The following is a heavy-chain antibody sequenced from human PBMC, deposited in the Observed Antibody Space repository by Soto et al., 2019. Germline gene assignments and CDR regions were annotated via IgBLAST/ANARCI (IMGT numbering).Heavy chain of an antibody. D-gene: IGHD3-3*01. CDR2: ISGSGGST. J-gene: IGHJ6*03. Sequence: GGSLRLSCAASGFTFSSYAMSWVRQAPGKGLEWVSAISGSGGSTYYADSVKGRFTISRDNSKNTLYLQMNSLRAEDTAVYYCAKVRYYDFWSGYYLPPALDYYMDVWGKGTTVTVSS. CDR1: GFTFSSYA. V-gene: IGHV3-23*01. CDR3: AKVRYYDFWSGYYLPPALDYYMDV.